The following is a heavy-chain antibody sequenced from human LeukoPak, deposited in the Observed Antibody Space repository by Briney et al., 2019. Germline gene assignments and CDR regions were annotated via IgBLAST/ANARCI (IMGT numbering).Heavy chain of an antibody. V-gene: IGHV1-18*01. J-gene: IGHJ3*02. Sequence: ASVKVSCKASGYTFTSYGISWVRQAPGQGLEWMGWISAYNGNTNYGQKLQGRVTMTTDTSTSTACMELRSLRSDDTAVYYCARAVGWPHDAFDIWGQGTMVTVSS. CDR2: ISAYNGNT. CDR1: GYTFTSYG. D-gene: IGHD2-15*01. CDR3: ARAVGWPHDAFDI.